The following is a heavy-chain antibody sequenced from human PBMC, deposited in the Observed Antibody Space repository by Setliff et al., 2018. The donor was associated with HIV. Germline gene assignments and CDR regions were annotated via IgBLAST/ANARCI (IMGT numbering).Heavy chain of an antibody. J-gene: IGHJ5*01. D-gene: IGHD1-7*01. CDR2: TYFRSKWYY. V-gene: IGHV6-1*01. CDR1: GDSVSSNSAA. CDR3: AKRAVQDGTVTSSNWFES. Sequence: SQTLSLTCAISGDSVSSNSAAWNWIRQSPSRGLEWLGRTYFRSKWYYNYAESVKSRITINPDTYKNQFTLKLSSVTAADTAVYYCAKRAVQDGTVTSSNWFESWGQGTLVTVSS.